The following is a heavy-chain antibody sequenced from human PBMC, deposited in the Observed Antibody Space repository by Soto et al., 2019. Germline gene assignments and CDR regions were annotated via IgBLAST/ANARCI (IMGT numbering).Heavy chain of an antibody. Sequence: QVQIVQSGAEVKKPGASVRVSCKASGYIFTSYVMHWVRQAPGQRLEWMGWINAGNGNTKYLPKYQGRVTITRDTSASAAHMDLSSLTSEDTAVYFCARGNQELDYWGQGTLVTVSS. CDR2: INAGNGNT. J-gene: IGHJ4*02. D-gene: IGHD1-26*01. V-gene: IGHV1-3*01. CDR1: GYIFTSYV. CDR3: ARGNQELDY.